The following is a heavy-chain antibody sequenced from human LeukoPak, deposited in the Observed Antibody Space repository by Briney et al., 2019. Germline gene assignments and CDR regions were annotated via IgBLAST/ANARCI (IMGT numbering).Heavy chain of an antibody. CDR2: IKQDGSEK. V-gene: IGHV3-7*01. Sequence: GGSLRLSCAASGFTFSSYWMSWVRQAPGEGLEWVANIKQDGSEKYYVDSVKGRFTISRDNAKNSLYLQMNSLRAEDTAVYYCARTRITMIVGLASRFDYWGQGSLVTVSS. CDR3: ARTRITMIVGLASRFDY. CDR1: GFTFSSYW. J-gene: IGHJ4*02. D-gene: IGHD3-22*01.